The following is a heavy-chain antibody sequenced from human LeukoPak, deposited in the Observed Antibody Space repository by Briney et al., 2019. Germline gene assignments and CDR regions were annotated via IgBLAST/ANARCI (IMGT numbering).Heavy chain of an antibody. CDR2: IYYSGST. Sequence: SETLSLTCTVSGGSISSSSYYWGWIRQPPGKGLEWIGSIYYSGSTYYNPSLKSRVTISVDTSKNQFSLKLSSVTAADTAVYYCARVPAGFDYWGQGTLVTVSS. CDR3: ARVPAGFDY. D-gene: IGHD6-25*01. J-gene: IGHJ4*02. CDR1: GGSISSSSYY. V-gene: IGHV4-39*07.